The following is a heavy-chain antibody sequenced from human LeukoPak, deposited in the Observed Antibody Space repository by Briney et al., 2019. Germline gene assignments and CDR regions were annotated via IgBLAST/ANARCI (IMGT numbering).Heavy chain of an antibody. CDR3: AREGSFTFGGVIVSPY. J-gene: IGHJ4*02. D-gene: IGHD3-16*02. CDR2: ISSSGSTI. V-gene: IGHV3-48*03. CDR1: GFTLSSYE. Sequence: PGGSLRLSCAASGFTLSSYEMNWVRQAPGKGLEWVSYISSSGSTIYYADSVKGRFTISRDNAKNSLYLQMNSLRAEDTAVYYCAREGSFTFGGVIVSPYWGQGTLVTVSS.